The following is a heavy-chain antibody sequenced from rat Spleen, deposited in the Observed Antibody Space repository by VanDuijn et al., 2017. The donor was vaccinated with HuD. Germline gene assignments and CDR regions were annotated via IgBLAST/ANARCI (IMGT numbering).Heavy chain of an antibody. CDR1: GFTFSNYD. J-gene: IGHJ3*01. CDR3: TRHGGLRNWFAY. Sequence: EVQLVESGGGLVQPGRSMKLSCAASGFTFSNYDMAWVRQAPTKGLEWVASITYDVTTTYYRDFVKGRFTILRDNAKSTQYLQMDSLRSEDTATYYCTRHGGLRNWFAYWGQGTLVTVSP. CDR2: ITYDVTTT. D-gene: IGHD1-11*01. V-gene: IGHV5-25*01.